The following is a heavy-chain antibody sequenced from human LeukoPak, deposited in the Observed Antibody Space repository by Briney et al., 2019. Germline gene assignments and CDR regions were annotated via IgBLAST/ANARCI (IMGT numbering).Heavy chain of an antibody. CDR1: GFTFTNAC. V-gene: IGHV3-15*04. Sequence: GGPVTLLCGACGFTFTNACMSGARRSTGRGLEGGGHIESKSDGGTSDYAAPVQGRFTMSRDNSKNMLYLQMNRLKSDDTAVYYCTTLPAPYQRFLEWASLPIDCWGQGTLVTVFS. D-gene: IGHD3-3*01. CDR2: IESKSDGGTS. J-gene: IGHJ4*02. CDR3: TTLPAPYQRFLEWASLPIDC.